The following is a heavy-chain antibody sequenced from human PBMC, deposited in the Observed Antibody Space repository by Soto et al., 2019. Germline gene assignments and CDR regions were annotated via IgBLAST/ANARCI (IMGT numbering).Heavy chain of an antibody. Sequence: EVQLVESGGGLVQPGGSLRLSCAASGFTFSNYWMHWVRQAPGKGLVWVSRINGDGTGTNYADAVKGQFTISRDNAKNTLYLQMNSLRAEDTAVYYCGRRASGSYRLDYWGQGTLVTVSS. CDR1: GFTFSNYW. CDR2: INGDGTGT. J-gene: IGHJ4*02. V-gene: IGHV3-74*01. D-gene: IGHD3-10*01. CDR3: GRRASGSYRLDY.